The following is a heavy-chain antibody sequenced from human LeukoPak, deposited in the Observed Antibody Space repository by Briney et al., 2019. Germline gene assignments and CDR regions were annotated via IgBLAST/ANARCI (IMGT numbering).Heavy chain of an antibody. J-gene: IGHJ4*02. D-gene: IGHD3-22*01. V-gene: IGHV3-53*01. CDR1: GFTFSSYS. CDR3: ARAAYDINGYTANHDY. Sequence: GGSLRLSCAASGFTFSSYSMNWVRQAPGKGLEWVSVLYSDGSTYYADSVKGRFTISRDNSKNTLYLQMNNLRAEDTAVYYCARAAYDINGYTANHDYWGQGTLVTVSS. CDR2: LYSDGST.